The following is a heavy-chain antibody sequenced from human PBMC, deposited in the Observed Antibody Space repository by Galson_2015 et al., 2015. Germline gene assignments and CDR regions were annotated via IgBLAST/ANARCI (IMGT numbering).Heavy chain of an antibody. V-gene: IGHV4-34*01. CDR1: GGSFSGYY. J-gene: IGHJ5*02. Sequence: ETLSLTCAVYGGSFSGYYWSWIRQPPGKGLEWIGEINHSRSTNYNPSLKSRVTISVDTSKKQFSLKLSSVTAADTAVYYCARGYRLPSNWFDPWGQGTLVTVSS. CDR3: ARGYRLPSNWFDP. D-gene: IGHD1-1*01. CDR2: INHSRST.